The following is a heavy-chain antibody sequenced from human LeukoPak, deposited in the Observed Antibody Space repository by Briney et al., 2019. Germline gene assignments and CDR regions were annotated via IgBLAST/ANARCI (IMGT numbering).Heavy chain of an antibody. CDR3: ARGGRGITIPGVFDY. CDR1: GGTFSSYA. CDR2: INPNSGGT. V-gene: IGHV1-2*02. J-gene: IGHJ4*02. Sequence: ASVKVSCKASGGTFSSYAISWVRQAPGQGLEWMGWINPNSGGTNYAQKFQGRVTMTRDTSISTAYMELSRLRSDDTAVYYCARGGRGITIPGVFDYWGQGTLVTVSS. D-gene: IGHD3-3*01.